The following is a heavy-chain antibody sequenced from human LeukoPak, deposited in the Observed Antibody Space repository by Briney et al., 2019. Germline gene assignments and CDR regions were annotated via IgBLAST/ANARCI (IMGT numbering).Heavy chain of an antibody. CDR2: ISGSGGST. CDR1: GFTFSSYA. D-gene: IGHD3-3*01. CDR3: AEGPPNYDFWSGYSGGFDY. Sequence: PGGSLRLSCAASGFTFSSYAMSWVRQAPGKGLEWVSAISGSGGSTYYADSVKGRFTISRDNSKNTLYLQMNSLRAEDTAVYYCAEGPPNYDFWSGYSGGFDYWGQGTLVTVSS. J-gene: IGHJ4*02. V-gene: IGHV3-23*01.